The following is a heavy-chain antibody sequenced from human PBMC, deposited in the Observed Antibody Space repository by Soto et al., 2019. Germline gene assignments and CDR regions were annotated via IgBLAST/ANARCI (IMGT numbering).Heavy chain of an antibody. CDR3: ARAADRVAFVWGRNDALDI. D-gene: IGHD3-16*01. Sequence: QVQLLQSGPEVKKPGASVKVSCRAFGYKFTEFGISWVRQAPGQGLEWVGWSRADNSHPNYARSLQGRVNVTADTSSSTAYLELTSLTSADTAVYYCARAADRVAFVWGRNDALDIWGQGTLAFVSS. CDR1: GYKFTEFG. CDR2: SRADNSHP. V-gene: IGHV1-18*01. J-gene: IGHJ3*02.